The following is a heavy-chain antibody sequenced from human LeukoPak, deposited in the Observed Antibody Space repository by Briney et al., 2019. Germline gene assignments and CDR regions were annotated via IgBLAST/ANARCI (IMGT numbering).Heavy chain of an antibody. Sequence: SETLSLTCTVSGGSISSGGYYWSWIRQHPGKGLEWIGYIYYSGSTYYNPSLKSRVTISVDTSKNQFPLKLSSVTAADTAVYYCARDRAIAVGAFDIWGQGTMVTVSS. J-gene: IGHJ3*02. CDR1: GGSISSGGYY. V-gene: IGHV4-31*03. CDR3: ARDRAIAVGAFDI. CDR2: IYYSGST. D-gene: IGHD6-19*01.